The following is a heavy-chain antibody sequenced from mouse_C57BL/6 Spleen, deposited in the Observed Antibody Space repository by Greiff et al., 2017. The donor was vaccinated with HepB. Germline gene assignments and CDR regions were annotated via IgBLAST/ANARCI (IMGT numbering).Heavy chain of an antibody. Sequence: VQLQQSGAELVMPGASVKLSCKASGYTFTSYWMHWVKQRPGQGLEWIGEIDPSDSYTNYNQKFKGKSTLTVDKSSSTAYMQLSSLTSEDSAVYYWARPYYDYDKSGWFAYWGQGTLVTVSA. CDR3: ARPYYDYDKSGWFAY. CDR1: GYTFTSYW. CDR2: IDPSDSYT. D-gene: IGHD2-4*01. V-gene: IGHV1-69*01. J-gene: IGHJ3*01.